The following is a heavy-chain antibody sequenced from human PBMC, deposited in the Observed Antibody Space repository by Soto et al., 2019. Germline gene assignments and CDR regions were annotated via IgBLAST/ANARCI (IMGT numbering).Heavy chain of an antibody. Sequence: ASVKVSCKASGYTFTSYGISWVRQAPGQGLEWMGWISAYNGNTNYAQKLQGRVTMTTDTSTGTAYMELRSLRSDDTAVYYCARVDGYSYGYPPLEILRGVIITLDYWGQGTLVTVSS. CDR3: ARVDGYSYGYPPLEILRGVIITLDY. CDR2: ISAYNGNT. V-gene: IGHV1-18*01. CDR1: GYTFTSYG. J-gene: IGHJ4*02. D-gene: IGHD3-10*01.